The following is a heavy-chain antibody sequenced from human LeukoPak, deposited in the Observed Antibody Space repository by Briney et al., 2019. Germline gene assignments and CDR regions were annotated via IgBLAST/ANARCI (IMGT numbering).Heavy chain of an antibody. D-gene: IGHD3-9*01. J-gene: IGHJ4*02. CDR1: GFTFSSNG. Sequence: GGPLRLSCAASGFTFSSNGMSWVRQAPGKGLEWVSSISGGGTITYADSVKGRFTISRDNSKNMLYLQMSGLRAEDTAVYSCVKGQILMDCWGQGALVTVSS. V-gene: IGHV3-23*01. CDR2: ISGGGTIT. CDR3: VKGQILMDC.